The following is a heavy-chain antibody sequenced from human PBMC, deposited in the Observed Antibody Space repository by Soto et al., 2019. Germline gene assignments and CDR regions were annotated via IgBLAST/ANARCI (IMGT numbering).Heavy chain of an antibody. D-gene: IGHD3-3*01. CDR2: ISAYNGNT. CDR3: ARALTGPTLYDFWSGYYPYYYYGMDV. V-gene: IGHV1-18*04. J-gene: IGHJ6*02. CDR1: GYTFTSYG. Sequence: ASVKVSCKASGYTFTSYGISWVRQAPGQGLEWMGWISAYNGNTNYAQKLQGRVTMTTDTSTSTAYMELRSLISDDTAVYYCARALTGPTLYDFWSGYYPYYYYGMDVWGQGTTVTVS.